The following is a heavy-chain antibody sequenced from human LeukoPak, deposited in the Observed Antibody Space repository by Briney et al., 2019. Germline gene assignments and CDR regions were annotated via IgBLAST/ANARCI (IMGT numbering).Heavy chain of an antibody. D-gene: IGHD6-19*01. J-gene: IGHJ4*02. Sequence: GGSLRLSCAASGFTFSSYSMNRVRQAPGKGLEWVSSISSSSSYIYYADSVNGRFTISRDNAKNSLYLQMNSLRAEDTAVYYCEAVAGKMDWGQGTLVTVSS. CDR1: GFTFSSYS. CDR3: EAVAGKMD. V-gene: IGHV3-21*04. CDR2: ISSSSSYI.